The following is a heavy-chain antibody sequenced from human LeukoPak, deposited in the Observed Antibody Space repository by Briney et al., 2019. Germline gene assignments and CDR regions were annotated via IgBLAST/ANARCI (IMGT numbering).Heavy chain of an antibody. D-gene: IGHD2-2*01. CDR2: INLSGST. V-gene: IGHV4-34*01. Sequence: SETLSLTCADYGGSFSGYYWSWIRQPPGKGLEWIGEINLSGSTHYNPPLKSRATIPVDTPKNQSSLKLSSVCAADTAVYYWARGSYCSSPTCREFFYYYGMDAWGQGTTVTASS. CDR1: GGSFSGYY. J-gene: IGHJ6*02. CDR3: ARGSYCSSPTCREFFYYYGMDA.